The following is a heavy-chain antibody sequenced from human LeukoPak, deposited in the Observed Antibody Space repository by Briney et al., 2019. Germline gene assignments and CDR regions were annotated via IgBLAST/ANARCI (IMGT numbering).Heavy chain of an antibody. CDR3: ARQWGSYFSSYWFDP. CDR1: GVSISSSSYY. J-gene: IGHJ5*02. V-gene: IGHV4-39*01. Sequence: SETLSLTCTVSGVSISSSSYYWGWIRQPPGKGLEWIGSIYYSGSTYYNPSLKSRVTISVDTSKNQFSLKLSSVTAADTAVYYCARQWGSYFSSYWFDPWGQGTLVTVSS. D-gene: IGHD1-26*01. CDR2: IYYSGST.